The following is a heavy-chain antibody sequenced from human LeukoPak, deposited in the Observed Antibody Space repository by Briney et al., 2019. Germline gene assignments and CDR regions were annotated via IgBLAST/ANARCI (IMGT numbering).Heavy chain of an antibody. Sequence: SETLSLTCAVYGGSFSGYYWSWIRQPPGKGLEWIGYIYYSGSTYYNPSLKSRVTISVDTSKNQFSLKLTSVTAADTAVYYCARERVAGAVIFFDYWGQGTLATVSS. CDR3: ARERVAGAVIFFDY. J-gene: IGHJ4*02. V-gene: IGHV4-59*01. CDR2: IYYSGST. D-gene: IGHD6-19*01. CDR1: GGSFSGYY.